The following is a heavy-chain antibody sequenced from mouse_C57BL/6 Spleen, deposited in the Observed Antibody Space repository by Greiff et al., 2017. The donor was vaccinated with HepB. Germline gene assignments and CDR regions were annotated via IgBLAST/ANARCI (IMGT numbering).Heavy chain of an antibody. J-gene: IGHJ4*01. V-gene: IGHV1-82*01. CDR3: ARYGPEGYAMDY. D-gene: IGHD1-1*02. CDR1: GYAFSSSW. Sequence: VQLQQSGPELVKPGASVKISCKASGYAFSSSWMNWVKQRPGKGLEWIGRIYPGDGDTNYNGKFKGKATLTADKSSSTAYMQLSSLTSEDSAVYFCARYGPEGYAMDYWGQGTSVTVSS. CDR2: IYPGDGDT.